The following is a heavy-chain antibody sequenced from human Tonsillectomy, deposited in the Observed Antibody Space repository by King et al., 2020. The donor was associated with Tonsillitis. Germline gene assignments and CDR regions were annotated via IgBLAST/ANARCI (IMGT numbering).Heavy chain of an antibody. D-gene: IGHD1-1*01. J-gene: IGHJ4*02. CDR2: IKTDGSYT. CDR1: GFTLSNYW. Sequence: DVQLVESGGGLIHPGGSLRLSCAASGFTLSNYWMHWVRQAPGKGLVWVARIKTDGSYTNYADSVEGRFTISRDNDKSTLYLEMNSLRVEDTALYYCVRDGDHWNFDYWGQGTLVTVSS. CDR3: VRDGDHWNFDY. V-gene: IGHV3-74*01.